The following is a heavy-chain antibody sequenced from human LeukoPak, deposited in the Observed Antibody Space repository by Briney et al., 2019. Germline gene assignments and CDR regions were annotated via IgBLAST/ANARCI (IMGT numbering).Heavy chain of an antibody. D-gene: IGHD3/OR15-3a*01. V-gene: IGHV4-59*08. J-gene: IGHJ4*02. CDR2: GHYSGTT. CDR3: ARHGTGTGYPLDY. CDR1: GVSINSHY. Sequence: ASETLSLTCTVSGVSINSHYWSWIRQSPGKGLEWIAYGHYSGTTNYNPSLKSRVTISVDTSKNQFSLKLTSVSAADTAMYYCARHGTGTGYPLDYWGLGTLVTVSS.